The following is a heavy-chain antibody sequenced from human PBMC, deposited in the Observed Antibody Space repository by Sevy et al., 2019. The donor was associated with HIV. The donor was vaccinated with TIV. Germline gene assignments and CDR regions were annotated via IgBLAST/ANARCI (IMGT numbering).Heavy chain of an antibody. CDR2: ISGSGDTI. Sequence: GGSLRLSCVASGFALSDYYMSWIRQAPGKGLQWISYISGSGDTIYYADSVKGRFTISRDNAKNSLFLQMNSPRAEDTAVYYCARDHVKDGDLGDYYYYAMDVWGQGTTVTVSS. CDR1: GFALSDYY. V-gene: IGHV3-11*01. CDR3: ARDHVKDGDLGDYYYYAMDV. J-gene: IGHJ6*02. D-gene: IGHD4-17*01.